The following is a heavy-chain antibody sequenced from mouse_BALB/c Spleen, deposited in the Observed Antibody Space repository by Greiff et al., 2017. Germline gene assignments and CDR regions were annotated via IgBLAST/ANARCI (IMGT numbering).Heavy chain of an antibody. V-gene: IGHV5-6-5*01. J-gene: IGHJ4*01. CDR2: ISSGGST. CDR1: GFTFSSYA. Sequence: EVHLVESGGGLVKPGGSLKLSCAASGFTFSSYAMSWVRQTPEKRLEWVASISSGGSTYYPDSVKGRFTISRDNARNILYLQMSSLRSEDTAMYYCARGPMVRMAMDYWGQGTSVTVSS. CDR3: ARGPMVRMAMDY. D-gene: IGHD2-1*01.